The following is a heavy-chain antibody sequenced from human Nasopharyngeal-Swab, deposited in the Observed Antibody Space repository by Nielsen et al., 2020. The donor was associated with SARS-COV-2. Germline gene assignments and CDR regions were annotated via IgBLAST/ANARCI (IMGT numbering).Heavy chain of an antibody. Sequence: VRQAPGKGLEWVSYISSSSSTIYYAGSVKGRFTISRDNAKNSLYLQMNSLRAEDTAVYYCASETLRYCSSTSCQDYWGQGTLVTVSS. CDR2: ISSSSSTI. CDR3: ASETLRYCSSTSCQDY. D-gene: IGHD2-2*01. J-gene: IGHJ4*02. V-gene: IGHV3-48*04.